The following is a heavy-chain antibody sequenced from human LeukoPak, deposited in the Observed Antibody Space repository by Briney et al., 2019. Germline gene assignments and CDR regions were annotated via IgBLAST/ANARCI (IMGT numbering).Heavy chain of an antibody. CDR2: ISAYNGNT. V-gene: IGHV1-18*01. CDR3: ARDQFRDRWLQLSFDY. Sequence: ASVKVSCKASGYTFTSYGISWVRQAPGQGLEWMGWISAYNGNTNYAQKLQGRVTMTTDTSTSTAYMELRSLRSDDTAVYYCARDQFRDRWLQLSFDYWGQGTLVTVSS. CDR1: GYTFTSYG. D-gene: IGHD5-24*01. J-gene: IGHJ4*02.